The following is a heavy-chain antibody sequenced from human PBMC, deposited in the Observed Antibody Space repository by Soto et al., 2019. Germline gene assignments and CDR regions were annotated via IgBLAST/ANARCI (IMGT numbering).Heavy chain of an antibody. CDR2: IRDSGINT. Sequence: PGGSLRLSCAASGFTFSSYAMSWGRQAPGKGLEWVSSIRDSGINTYYADSVKGRFTISRDNSKNTLYLHMNSLRAEDTALYYCTKGETSGWYFFGYWGQGTLVTVSS. D-gene: IGHD6-19*01. CDR3: TKGETSGWYFFGY. J-gene: IGHJ4*02. V-gene: IGHV3-23*01. CDR1: GFTFSSYA.